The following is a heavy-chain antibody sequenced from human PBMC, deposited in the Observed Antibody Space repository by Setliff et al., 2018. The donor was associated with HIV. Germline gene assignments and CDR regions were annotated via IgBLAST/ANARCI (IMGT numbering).Heavy chain of an antibody. J-gene: IGHJ4*02. CDR2: VSYTGRT. D-gene: IGHD6-19*01. Sequence: SETLSLTCTVSGGSTTSSTYYWGWIRQPPGRGLEWIGSVSYTGRTYYNPSLKSRVTISIDTSRNQFSLNLGSVTAADTAVYYCARGYTSGYLDYWGQGSLVTVSS. CDR1: GGSTTSSTYY. V-gene: IGHV4-39*01. CDR3: ARGYTSGYLDY.